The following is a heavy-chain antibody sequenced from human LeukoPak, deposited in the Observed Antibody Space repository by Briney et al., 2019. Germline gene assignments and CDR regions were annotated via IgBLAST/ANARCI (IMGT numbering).Heavy chain of an antibody. J-gene: IGHJ4*02. CDR3: ARHQYCSSTSCYPDF. CDR2: IYYSGST. CDR1: GGSISSSSYY. Sequence: PSETLSLTCTVSGGSISSSSYYWGWTRQPPGKGLEWIGTIYYSGSTYYNPSLKSRVTISVDTSKNQFSLKLSSVTAADTAVYYCARHQYCSSTSCYPDFWGQGTLVTVSS. D-gene: IGHD2-2*01. V-gene: IGHV4-39*01.